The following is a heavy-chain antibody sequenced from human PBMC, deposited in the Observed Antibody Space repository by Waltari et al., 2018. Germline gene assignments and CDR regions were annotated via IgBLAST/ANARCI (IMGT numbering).Heavy chain of an antibody. CDR3: ARAQLRHFGVFDY. D-gene: IGHD3-9*01. CDR2: ISGSGRDT. J-gene: IGHJ4*02. V-gene: IGHV3-23*04. CDR1: GFTFTTYA. Sequence: EVQLVESGGGLVQPGGSLRLSCAASGFTFTTYAINWVRQAPGKGLEWVSSISGSGRDTYYTDSVKGRFTISRDNSKNTLYLQMNSLRAEDTAVYYCARAQLRHFGVFDYWGQGSLVTVSS.